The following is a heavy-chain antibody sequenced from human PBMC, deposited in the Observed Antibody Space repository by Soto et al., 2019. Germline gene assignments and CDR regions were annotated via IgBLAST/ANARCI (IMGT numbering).Heavy chain of an antibody. Sequence: EVQLVQSGAEVKKPGESLKISCKGSGYSFTSYHIVWVRQMPGKGLEWMGIIYPGDSETRYSPSLQGQVTMSAAKSTSTAYLKWSSLKASDTAMYYCARRSYCDGDCTRRPCDYSGMDVWGQGTTVTVSS. CDR2: IYPGDSET. D-gene: IGHD2-21*02. CDR1: GYSFTSYH. J-gene: IGHJ6*02. CDR3: ARRSYCDGDCTRRPCDYSGMDV. V-gene: IGHV5-51*01.